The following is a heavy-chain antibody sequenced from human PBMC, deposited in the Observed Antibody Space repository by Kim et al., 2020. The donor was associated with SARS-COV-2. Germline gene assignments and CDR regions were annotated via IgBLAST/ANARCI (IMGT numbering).Heavy chain of an antibody. V-gene: IGHV5-10-1*01. Sequence: GESLKISCKGSGYSFTSYWISWVRQMPGKGLEWMGRIDPSDSYTNYSPSFQGHVTISADKSISTAYLQWSSLKASDTAMYYCARLSGDYVEHYGMDVWGQGTTVTVSS. J-gene: IGHJ6*02. CDR1: GYSFTSYW. CDR3: ARLSGDYVEHYGMDV. D-gene: IGHD4-17*01. CDR2: IDPSDSYT.